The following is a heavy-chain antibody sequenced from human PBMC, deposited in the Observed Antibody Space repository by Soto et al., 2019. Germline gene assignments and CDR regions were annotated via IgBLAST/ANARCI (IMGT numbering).Heavy chain of an antibody. CDR1: GYIFTNYY. D-gene: IGHD6-13*01. Sequence: QVQLVQSGAEVKKPGASVKVSCKASGYIFTNYYIHWVRHAPGQGLEWMAIINPLPTSGSTNYAQKFQGRVTVTRDTSTSSVYMELSSLTSEDTARYFCARDLTAAAYWGQGTLVTVSS. CDR2: INPLPTSGST. V-gene: IGHV1-46*01. J-gene: IGHJ4*02. CDR3: ARDLTAAAY.